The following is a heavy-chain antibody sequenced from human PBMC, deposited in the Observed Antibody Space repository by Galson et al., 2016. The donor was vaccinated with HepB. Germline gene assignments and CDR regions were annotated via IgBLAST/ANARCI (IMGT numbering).Heavy chain of an antibody. CDR1: GFTFDDYA. CDR3: ARDLDVEESSGWYDAFDL. Sequence: SLRLSCAFSGFTFDDYAFHWVRQVPGKGLEWVSGISWNSGRIGYADSVKGRFTISRDNAKNSLYLQMNSLRAEDTAVYYCARDLDVEESSGWYDAFDLWGQGTMVTVSS. V-gene: IGHV3-9*01. J-gene: IGHJ3*01. D-gene: IGHD6-19*01. CDR2: ISWNSGRI.